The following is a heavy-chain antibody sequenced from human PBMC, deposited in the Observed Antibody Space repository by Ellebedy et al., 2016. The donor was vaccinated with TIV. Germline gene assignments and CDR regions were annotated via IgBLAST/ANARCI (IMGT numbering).Heavy chain of an antibody. CDR1: GYTFTSYG. J-gene: IGHJ4*02. CDR3: ARGGGSDYGDYNFDY. CDR2: INPSGGST. V-gene: IGHV1-2*04. D-gene: IGHD4-17*01. Sequence: AASVKVSCKASGYTFTSYGISWVRQAPGQGLEWMGIINPSGGSTSYAQKFQGWVTMTRDTSISTAYMELSRLRSDDTAVYYCARGGGSDYGDYNFDYWGQGTLVTVSS.